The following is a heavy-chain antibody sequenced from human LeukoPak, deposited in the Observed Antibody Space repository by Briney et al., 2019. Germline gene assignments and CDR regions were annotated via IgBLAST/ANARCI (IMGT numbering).Heavy chain of an antibody. V-gene: IGHV5-51*01. Sequence: GESLKISCKGSGYSFTNYWIGWVRQMPGKGLEWMAIIYPGDSDTKYSPSFQGQVTISADKSISTAYLQWSSLKASDTAMYYCATLPSSYDSSGPDWGQGTLVTVSS. D-gene: IGHD3-22*01. CDR2: IYPGDSDT. J-gene: IGHJ4*02. CDR1: GYSFTNYW. CDR3: ATLPSSYDSSGPD.